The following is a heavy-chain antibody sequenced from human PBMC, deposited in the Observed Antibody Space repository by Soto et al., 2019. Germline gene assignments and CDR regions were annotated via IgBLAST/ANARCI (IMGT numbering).Heavy chain of an antibody. D-gene: IGHD6-19*01. V-gene: IGHV4-39*01. CDR3: ARQARGWSDFDY. CDR2: IYYSGST. J-gene: IGHJ4*02. CDR1: GGSITSSSYY. Sequence: QLQLQESGPGLVKPSETLSLTCTVSGGSITSSSYYWGWIRQPPGEGLEWIGSIYYSGSTYYNPSLKSRVTKSVDTSKNQFSLTLTSVTAADTAVYYCARQARGWSDFDYWGQGTLVTVSS.